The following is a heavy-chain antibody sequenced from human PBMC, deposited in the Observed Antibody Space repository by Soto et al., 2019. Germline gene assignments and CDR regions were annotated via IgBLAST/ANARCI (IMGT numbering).Heavy chain of an antibody. CDR2: ISANNGTT. V-gene: IGHV1-18*01. CDR3: ARSVAGTSPDY. CDR1: GGTFSSYA. D-gene: IGHD6-19*01. Sequence: ASVKVSCKASGGTFSSYAISWVRQAPGQGLEWMGWISANNGTTNYAQKLQGRVTMTTDTSTSTAYMELRSLRSDDTAVYYCARSVAGTSPDYWGQGTLVTVSS. J-gene: IGHJ4*02.